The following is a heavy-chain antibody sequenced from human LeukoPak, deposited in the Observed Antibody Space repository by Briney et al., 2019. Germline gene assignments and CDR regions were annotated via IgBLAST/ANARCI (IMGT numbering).Heavy chain of an antibody. V-gene: IGHV3-23*01. D-gene: IGHD3-22*01. Sequence: GGSLRLSCAASGFTFSSYAMSWVRQAPGKGLEWVSAISGSGGSTYYADSVKGRFTISRDNSKNTLYLQMNSLRAEDTAVYYCAKGYYYDSSGYYPISVFDYWGQGTLVTVSS. CDR2: ISGSGGST. CDR3: AKGYYYDSSGYYPISVFDY. CDR1: GFTFSSYA. J-gene: IGHJ4*02.